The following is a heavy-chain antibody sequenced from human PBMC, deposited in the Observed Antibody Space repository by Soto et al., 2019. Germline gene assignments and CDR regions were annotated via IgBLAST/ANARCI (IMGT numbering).Heavy chain of an antibody. J-gene: IGHJ4*02. CDR1: GGTFSSYT. V-gene: IGHV1-69*04. CDR3: ARDTFSYSSSSDFDY. Sequence: SVKVSCKASGGTFSSYTISWVRQAPGQGLEWMGRIIPILGIANYAQKLQSRVTITADKPTSTAYMELSSLRSEDTAVYYCARDTFSYSSSSDFDYWGQGTLVTVSA. CDR2: IIPILGIA. D-gene: IGHD6-6*01.